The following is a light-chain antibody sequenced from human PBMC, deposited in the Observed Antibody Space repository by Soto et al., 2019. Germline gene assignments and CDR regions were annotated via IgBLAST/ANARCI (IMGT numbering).Light chain of an antibody. CDR1: SSDVGVSNH. J-gene: IGLJ1*01. V-gene: IGLV2-11*01. CDR3: CSSADTYTFV. CDR2: DVS. Sequence: QSALTQPRSVSGSPGQSVTLSCTGTSSDVGVSNHVSWYQQHPGRAPKLIIYDVSKRPSRVPDRFSGSKSGNTATLTISGLQTEDEADYSCCSSADTYTFVFGSGTKVTVL.